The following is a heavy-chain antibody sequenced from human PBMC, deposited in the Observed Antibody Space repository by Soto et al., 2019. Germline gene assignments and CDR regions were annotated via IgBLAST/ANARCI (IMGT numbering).Heavy chain of an antibody. CDR1: GYTFTSYG. V-gene: IGHV1-18*01. CDR3: ARAGKITILGVVIGENGFAP. J-gene: IGHJ5*02. CDR2: ISAYNGNT. D-gene: IGHD3-3*01. Sequence: ASVKVSCKASGYTFTSYGISWVRQAPGQGLEWMGWISAYNGNTNYAQKLQGRVTMTTDTSTSTAYMELRSLRSDDTAVYYCARAGKITILGVVIGENGFAPWGQGTLVTVSS.